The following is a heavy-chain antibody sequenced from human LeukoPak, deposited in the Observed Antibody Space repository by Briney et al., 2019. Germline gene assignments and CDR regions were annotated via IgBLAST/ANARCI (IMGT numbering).Heavy chain of an antibody. CDR1: GFTFSTFW. V-gene: IGHV3-7*01. Sequence: GGSLRISRAASGFTFSTFWMSWVRQAPGKWLEWVAIIKQDGSEKYYLNSVKGRFTISRDNAKNSLYLQMSSLSPEDTAVYYCAKSGTYFDFDYWGQGALVAVSS. J-gene: IGHJ4*02. CDR3: AKSGTYFDFDY. D-gene: IGHD1-26*01. CDR2: IKQDGSEK.